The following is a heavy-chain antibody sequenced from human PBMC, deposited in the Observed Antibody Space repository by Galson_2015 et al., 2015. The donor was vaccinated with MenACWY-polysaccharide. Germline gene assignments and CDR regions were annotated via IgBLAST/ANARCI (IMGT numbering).Heavy chain of an antibody. J-gene: IGHJ4*02. CDR1: GFIFADYA. CDR2: IRTNADGGAT. Sequence: SLRLSCATSGFIFADYAMAWFRQAPGKGLEWIGFIRTNADGGATNYAASVRGRLTISRDDSRSIAYLEMNSLITEDTAVYFCTRDRPLDYWGQGTLVSVSS. V-gene: IGHV3-49*03. CDR3: TRDRPLDY.